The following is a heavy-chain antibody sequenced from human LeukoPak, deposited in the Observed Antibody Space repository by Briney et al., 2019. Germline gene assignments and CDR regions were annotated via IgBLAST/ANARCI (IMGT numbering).Heavy chain of an antibody. CDR2: IIPILGIA. D-gene: IGHD3-10*01. Sequence: GASVKVSCKASGYTFTSYDINWVRQAPGQGLEWMGRIIPILGIANYAQKFQGRVTITADKSTSTAYMELSSLRSEDTAVYYCASDKKLWFGELYGMDVWGQGTTVTVSS. CDR1: GYTFTSYD. CDR3: ASDKKLWFGELYGMDV. V-gene: IGHV1-69*04. J-gene: IGHJ6*02.